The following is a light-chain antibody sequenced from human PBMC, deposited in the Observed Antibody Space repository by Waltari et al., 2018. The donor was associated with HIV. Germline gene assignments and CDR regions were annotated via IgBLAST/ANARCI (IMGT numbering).Light chain of an antibody. CDR2: EVR. V-gene: IGLV2-14*01. CDR3: SSYTSSSTLV. Sequence: QSALTQPASVSGSPGQSITISCTGTSSHVGGYNFVSWFQHYPGKAPKVMIYEVRNRPSGVSNRFSGSKSGNTAALTISGLQAEDEADYYCSSYTSSSTLVFGGGTKLTVL. CDR1: SSHVGGYNF. J-gene: IGLJ2*01.